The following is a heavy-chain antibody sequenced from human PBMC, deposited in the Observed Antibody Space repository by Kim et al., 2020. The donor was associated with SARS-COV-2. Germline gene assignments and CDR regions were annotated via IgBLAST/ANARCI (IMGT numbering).Heavy chain of an antibody. V-gene: IGHV3-23*01. CDR3: VKGANLWYPSGMDV. CDR2: VSGSADDT. D-gene: IGHD3-10*01. CDR1: RFTFTSYA. J-gene: IGHJ6*02. Sequence: GGSLRLSCAASRFTFTSYAMTWVRQAPGKGLEWVSTVSGSADDTYYAESVKGRFTISRDNAKNTIYLQMNNLRVEDTAVYYCVKGANLWYPSGMDVWGQG.